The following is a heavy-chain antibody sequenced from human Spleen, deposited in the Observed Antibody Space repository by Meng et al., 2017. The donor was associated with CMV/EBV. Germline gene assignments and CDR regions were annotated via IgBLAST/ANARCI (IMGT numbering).Heavy chain of an antibody. Sequence: VLLQQWGDRLLNASQTLSPTATVSGGSISSGDYYWSWIRHPPGKGLEWIGYIYYSGSTYYNPSLKSRVTISVDTSKNQFSLKLSSVTAADTAVYYCAREQSCSGGSCYGHWGQGTLVTVPS. V-gene: IGHV4-30-4*08. D-gene: IGHD2-15*01. CDR1: GGSISSGDYY. CDR2: IYYSGST. CDR3: AREQSCSGGSCYGH. J-gene: IGHJ4*02.